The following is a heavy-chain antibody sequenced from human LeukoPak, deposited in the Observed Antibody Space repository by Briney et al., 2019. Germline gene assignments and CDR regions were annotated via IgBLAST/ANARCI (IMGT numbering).Heavy chain of an antibody. CDR2: ISTYNGNT. D-gene: IGHD2-2*01. J-gene: IGHJ6*03. CDR3: ARPAKGAYYYYYMDV. CDR1: DYTLLTYG. Sequence: ASVKVSCKASDYTLLTYGITWVRQAPGQGLEWMGWISTYNGNTHYAQKLQGRVTMTTDTSTRIAYMELRSLTSNDTGIYYCARPAKGAYYYYYMDVWGRGTTVTVSS. V-gene: IGHV1-18*01.